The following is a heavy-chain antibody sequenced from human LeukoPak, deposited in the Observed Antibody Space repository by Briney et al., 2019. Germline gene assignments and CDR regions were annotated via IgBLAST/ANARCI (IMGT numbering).Heavy chain of an antibody. CDR1: GGTFSSYA. V-gene: IGHV1-69*04. CDR3: ARAAPNYYDSSGYYYLNDY. D-gene: IGHD3-22*01. CDR2: IIPILGIA. J-gene: IGHJ4*02. Sequence: GSSVKVSCKASGGTFSSYAISWVRQAPGQGLEWMGRIIPILGIANYALKFQGRVTITADKSTSTAYMELSSLRSEDTAVYYCARAAPNYYDSSGYYYLNDYWGQGTLVTVSS.